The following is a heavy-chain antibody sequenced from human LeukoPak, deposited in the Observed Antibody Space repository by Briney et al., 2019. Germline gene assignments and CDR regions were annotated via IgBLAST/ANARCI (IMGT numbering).Heavy chain of an antibody. D-gene: IGHD2-2*01. CDR2: TWYDGSKK. V-gene: IGHV3-33*06. Sequence: GGSLRLSCVASGFTFSSYSVHWVRQAPGKGLEWVAITWYDGSKKYYADSVKGRFTISRDNSKNTLYLQMNSLRAEDTAMYYCAKDGDCSSSSCLDYWGQGTLVIVSS. CDR3: AKDGDCSSSSCLDY. CDR1: GFTFSSYS. J-gene: IGHJ4*02.